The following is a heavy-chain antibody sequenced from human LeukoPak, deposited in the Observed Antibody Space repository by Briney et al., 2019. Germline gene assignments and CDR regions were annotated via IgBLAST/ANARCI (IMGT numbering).Heavy chain of an antibody. Sequence: PGGSLRLSCAASGFTFSSYWKHWVRQAPGKGLVWVSRINSDGSSTSYADSVKGRFTISADKSISTAYLQWSSLKASDTAMYYCARREPTDVWGQGTLVTVSS. CDR2: INSDGSST. CDR1: GFTFSSYW. D-gene: IGHD1-26*01. J-gene: IGHJ4*02. CDR3: ARREPTDV. V-gene: IGHV3-74*01.